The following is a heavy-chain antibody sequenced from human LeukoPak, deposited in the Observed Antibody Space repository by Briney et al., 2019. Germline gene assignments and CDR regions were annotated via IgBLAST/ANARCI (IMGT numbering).Heavy chain of an antibody. V-gene: IGHV1-18*04. D-gene: IGHD4-23*01. CDR1: GYTFTGYY. CDR2: ISAYNGNT. CDR3: ARGPVDVDYLDY. J-gene: IGHJ4*02. Sequence: ASVKVSCKASGYTFTGYYMHWVRQAPGQGLEWMGWISAYNGNTNYAQKLQGRVTMTTDTSTSTAYMELRSLRSDDTAVYYCARGPVDVDYLDYWGQGTLVTVSS.